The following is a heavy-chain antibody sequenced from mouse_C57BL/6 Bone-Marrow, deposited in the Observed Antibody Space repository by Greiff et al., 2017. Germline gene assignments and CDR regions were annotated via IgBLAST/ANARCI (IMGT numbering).Heavy chain of an antibody. Sequence: EVQGVESGGDLVKPGGSLQLSCAASGFTFSSYGMSWVRQTPDKRLEWVATLSSGGSYTYYPDSVKGRFTISRDNAKNTLYLQRSSLKSEDTAMYYCARLYWYFDVWGTGTTVTVSS. CDR1: GFTFSSYG. J-gene: IGHJ1*03. CDR3: ARLYWYFDV. CDR2: LSSGGSYT. V-gene: IGHV5-6*01.